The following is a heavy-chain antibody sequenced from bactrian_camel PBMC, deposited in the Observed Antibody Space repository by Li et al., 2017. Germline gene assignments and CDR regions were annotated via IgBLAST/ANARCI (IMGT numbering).Heavy chain of an antibody. CDR1: EYRGC. CDR2: VDSLGIP. V-gene: IGHV3S53*01. D-gene: IGHD3*01. CDR3: AADWAPGENWVRSALSNPNIFNY. J-gene: IGHJ4*01. Sequence: VQLVESGGGSVQAGGSLRLSCVASEYRGCTGWLRQVPGKEREGVATVDSLGIPTYADSVKGRFTISEDKAKNTVYLQMDSIKPEDTAMYYCAADWAPGENWVRSALSNPNIFNYWGPGTQVTVS.